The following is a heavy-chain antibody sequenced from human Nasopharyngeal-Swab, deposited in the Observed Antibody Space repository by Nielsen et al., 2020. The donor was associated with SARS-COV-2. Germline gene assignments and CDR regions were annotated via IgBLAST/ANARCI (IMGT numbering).Heavy chain of an antibody. CDR2: ISSDGGA. Sequence: GESLKISCAASGFSISGYWMHWVRQAPGKGLVWVSRISSDGGANYADSVKGRFTISRDNAKNTVYLQMNSLRDEDTAVYYCLRGMAGYGWSDPWGQGILVTVSS. J-gene: IGHJ5*02. CDR1: GFSISGYW. V-gene: IGHV3-74*01. CDR3: LRGMAGYGWSDP. D-gene: IGHD2-2*03.